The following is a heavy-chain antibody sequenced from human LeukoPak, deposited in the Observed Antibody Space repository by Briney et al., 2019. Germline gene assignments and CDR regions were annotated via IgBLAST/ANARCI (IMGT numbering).Heavy chain of an antibody. D-gene: IGHD3-22*01. CDR3: AREYGSSGSYAFDI. CDR2: IYYSGST. V-gene: IGHV4-39*02. J-gene: IGHJ3*02. CDR1: GGSISSSSYY. Sequence: PSETLSLTCTVSGGSISSSSYYWGWIRQPPGKGLEWIGSIYYSGSTYYNPSLKSRVTISVDTSKNQFSLKLSSVTAADTAVYYCAREYGSSGSYAFDIWGQGTMVTVSS.